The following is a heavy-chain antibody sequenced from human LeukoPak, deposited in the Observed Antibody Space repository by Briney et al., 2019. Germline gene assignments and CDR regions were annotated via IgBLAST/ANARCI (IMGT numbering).Heavy chain of an antibody. J-gene: IGHJ4*02. CDR2: ISWNSGSI. CDR1: GFTFDDYA. Sequence: PGRSLRLSCAASGFTFDDYAMHWVRQAPGKGLEWVSGISWNSGSIGYADSVKGRFTISRDNAKNSLYLQMNSLRAEDTALYYCAKDVNTNVEYYFDYWGQGTLVTVSS. D-gene: IGHD2-2*01. CDR3: AKDVNTNVEYYFDY. V-gene: IGHV3-9*01.